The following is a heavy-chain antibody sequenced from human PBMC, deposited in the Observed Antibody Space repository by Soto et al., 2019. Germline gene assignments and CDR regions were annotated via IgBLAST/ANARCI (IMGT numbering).Heavy chain of an antibody. J-gene: IGHJ2*01. CDR3: ARLGGNSGHDWYFDL. Sequence: QVQLQESGPGLVKPSQTLSLTCTVSGGSISSGGYYWSWIRQHPGKGLEWIGYIYYSGSTYYNPSHKSRVTISVDTSKNQFSLKLSSVTAADTAVYYCARLGGNSGHDWYFDLWGRGTLVTVSS. CDR1: GGSISSGGYY. V-gene: IGHV4-31*03. CDR2: IYYSGST. D-gene: IGHD1-26*01.